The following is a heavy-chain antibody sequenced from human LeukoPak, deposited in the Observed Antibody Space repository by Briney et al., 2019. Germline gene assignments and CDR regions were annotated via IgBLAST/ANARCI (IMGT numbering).Heavy chain of an antibody. CDR1: GYSFTSYW. V-gene: IGHV5-51*01. Sequence: GESLKISCKGSGYSFTSYWIGWVRQMPGKGLEWMGIIYPGDSDTRYSPSFQGQVTISADKSISTAYLQWSSLKASDTAMYYCARQYMITFGGVIERDAFDIWGQGTMVTVSS. J-gene: IGHJ3*02. CDR3: ARQYMITFGGVIERDAFDI. D-gene: IGHD3-16*02. CDR2: IYPGDSDT.